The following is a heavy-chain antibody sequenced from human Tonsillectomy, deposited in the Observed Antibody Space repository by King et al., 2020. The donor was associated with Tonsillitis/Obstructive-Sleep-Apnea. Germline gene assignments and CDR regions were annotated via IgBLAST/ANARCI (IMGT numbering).Heavy chain of an antibody. Sequence: LQLQESGPGLVKPSETLSLTCTVSGGSISNSHYYWGWIRQPPGKGLEWIGNIYYRGSTYYNPSLKSRVTISLDTSRKQFSLNLSSVTAADTAVYYCARRVGATTDFGYWGQGTLVTVSS. V-gene: IGHV4-39*01. D-gene: IGHD1-26*01. CDR3: ARRVGATTDFGY. CDR1: GGSISNSHYY. CDR2: IYYRGST. J-gene: IGHJ4*02.